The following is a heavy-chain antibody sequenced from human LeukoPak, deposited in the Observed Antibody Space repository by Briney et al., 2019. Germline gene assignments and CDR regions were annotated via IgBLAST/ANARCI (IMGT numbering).Heavy chain of an antibody. D-gene: IGHD6-13*01. Sequence: VASVKVSCKASGYTFTSYGISWVRQAPGQGLEWMGWISAYNGNTNYAQKLQGRVTMTTDTSTSTAYMELRSLRSEDTAVYYCARDKMRGALAAAGMGAFDIWGQGTMVTVSS. CDR2: ISAYNGNT. V-gene: IGHV1-18*01. CDR3: ARDKMRGALAAAGMGAFDI. J-gene: IGHJ3*02. CDR1: GYTFTSYG.